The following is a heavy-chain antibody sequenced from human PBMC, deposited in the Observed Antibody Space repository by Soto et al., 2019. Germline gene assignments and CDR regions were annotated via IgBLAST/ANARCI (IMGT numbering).Heavy chain of an antibody. Sequence: ESGGGVVQPGRSLRLSCAASGFTLSNYAMHWVRQAPGGGLEWLTIISYDGNNRYYADSVKGRFTVSRDTSKNTLFLEMNSLRPEDTAVYYCARASRASGSWYPFDPWGQGTLVTVSS. CDR1: GFTLSNYA. J-gene: IGHJ5*02. D-gene: IGHD6-13*01. CDR2: ISYDGNNR. CDR3: ARASRASGSWYPFDP. V-gene: IGHV3-30-3*01.